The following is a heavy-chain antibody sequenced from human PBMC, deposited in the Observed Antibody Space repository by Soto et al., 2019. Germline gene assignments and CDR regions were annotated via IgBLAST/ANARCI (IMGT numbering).Heavy chain of an antibody. D-gene: IGHD3-10*01. Sequence: ASVKVSCKASGYTFTSYYMHWVRQAPGQGLEWMGIINPSGGSTSYAQKFQGRVTMTRDTSTSTVYMELSSLRSEDTAVYYCARVSSDQYYYGSGSVVWFDPWGQGTLVTXSS. J-gene: IGHJ5*02. CDR3: ARVSSDQYYYGSGSVVWFDP. V-gene: IGHV1-46*03. CDR1: GYTFTSYY. CDR2: INPSGGST.